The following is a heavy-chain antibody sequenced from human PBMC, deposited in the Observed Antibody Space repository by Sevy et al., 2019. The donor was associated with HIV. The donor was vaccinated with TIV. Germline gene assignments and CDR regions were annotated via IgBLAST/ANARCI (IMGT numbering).Heavy chain of an antibody. Sequence: GESLKISCKGSGYSFTSYWIGWVRQMPGKGLEWMGIIYPGDSDTRYSPSFQGQVTISADKSISTAYLQWSSLKASDTAMYYCARHNDRGGSYFGGGTFDIWGQGTMVTVSS. V-gene: IGHV5-51*01. CDR3: ARHNDRGGSYFGGGTFDI. CDR1: GYSFTSYW. J-gene: IGHJ3*02. CDR2: IYPGDSDT. D-gene: IGHD1-26*01.